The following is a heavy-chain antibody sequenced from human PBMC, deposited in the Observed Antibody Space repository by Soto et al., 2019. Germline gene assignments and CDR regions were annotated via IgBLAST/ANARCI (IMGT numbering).Heavy chain of an antibody. CDR1: GYTFTIYG. V-gene: IGHV1-18*04. Sequence: QVQLVQSGAEVKKPGASVKVSCKASGYTFTIYGISWVRQAPGQGLEWMGRISGYNGNTDYAQNLQDRVTLTTDASTSSVYMELRSLRSDDTAVYYCARVDYYDSSGYYGYWGQGTLITGSS. J-gene: IGHJ4*02. D-gene: IGHD3-22*01. CDR3: ARVDYYDSSGYYGY. CDR2: ISGYNGNT.